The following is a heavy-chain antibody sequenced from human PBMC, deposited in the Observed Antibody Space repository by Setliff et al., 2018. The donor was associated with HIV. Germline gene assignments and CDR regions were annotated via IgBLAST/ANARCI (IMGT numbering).Heavy chain of an antibody. CDR1: GGSISSHY. D-gene: IGHD3-22*01. V-gene: IGHV4-59*11. Sequence: PSETLSLTCSVSGGSISSHYWSWIRQPPGKGLEWIGYIYYSGSTDYNPSLKSRVTISVDTSKNQFSLKLSSVTAADTALYYCARVVGYYDSSGYPNYYYYYMDVWGKGTTVTVSS. CDR3: ARVVGYYDSSGYPNYYYYYMDV. J-gene: IGHJ6*03. CDR2: IYYSGST.